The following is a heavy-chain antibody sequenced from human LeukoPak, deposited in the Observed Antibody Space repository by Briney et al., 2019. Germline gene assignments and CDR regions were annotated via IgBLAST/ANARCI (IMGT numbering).Heavy chain of an antibody. CDR2: INPNSGGT. Sequence: GASVKVSCTPSGYTFTGYYIHWVRQAPGLGLEWMGWINPNSGGTNYAQKFQGRVTMTRDTSISAAYMELSRLTFDDTAMYYCARVSYTGTYTYDYWGQGTLVTVSS. J-gene: IGHJ4*02. V-gene: IGHV1-2*02. CDR1: GYTFTGYY. D-gene: IGHD1-26*01. CDR3: ARVSYTGTYTYDY.